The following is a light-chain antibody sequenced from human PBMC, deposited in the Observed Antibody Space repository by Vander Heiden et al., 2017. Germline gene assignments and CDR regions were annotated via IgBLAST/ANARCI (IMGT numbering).Light chain of an antibody. V-gene: IGKV3-15*01. J-gene: IGKJ1*01. Sequence: EVVMTQSPATLSVSGGERATLSCRASDSVSSNLRWYQRKPGQAPRLLISSAATRVTGIPARISGRGSGTEFTLTISSLQAEDFAVYYCQQYNNWPWTFGQGTKVEIK. CDR1: DSVSSN. CDR3: QQYNNWPWT. CDR2: SAA.